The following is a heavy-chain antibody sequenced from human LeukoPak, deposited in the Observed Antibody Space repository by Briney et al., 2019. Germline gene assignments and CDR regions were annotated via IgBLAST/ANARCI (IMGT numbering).Heavy chain of an antibody. Sequence: PGGSPRLSCVTSAFTFSNFCVHWVRQAPDKGLEWVAFIEHDGSGAYYPESVRGRFTLSRDDSKTAVSLQMNSLRSEDTAVYYCVKDVVPGRAGAGPGSWGQGTLVTVSS. CDR2: IEHDGSGA. J-gene: IGHJ5*02. CDR3: VKDVVPGRAGAGPGS. CDR1: AFTFSNFC. D-gene: IGHD6-13*01. V-gene: IGHV3-30*02.